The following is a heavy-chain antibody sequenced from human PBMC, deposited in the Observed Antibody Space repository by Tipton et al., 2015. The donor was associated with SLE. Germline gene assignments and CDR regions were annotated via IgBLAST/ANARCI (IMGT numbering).Heavy chain of an antibody. J-gene: IGHJ6*02. D-gene: IGHD2-15*01. CDR3: ARENCRGGSCYSRCYYNGLAV. V-gene: IGHV3-53*01. CDR1: GFSVSNNY. CDR2: MFAGTTSST. Sequence: SLRLYCAVSGFSVSNNYMSWVRQAPGKGLEWVSVMFAGTTSSTYYEDSVKGRFTISRDNSKNTLFLQMNSLRAEDTAVYYCARENCRGGSCYSRCYYNGLAVWGQGTTVTASS.